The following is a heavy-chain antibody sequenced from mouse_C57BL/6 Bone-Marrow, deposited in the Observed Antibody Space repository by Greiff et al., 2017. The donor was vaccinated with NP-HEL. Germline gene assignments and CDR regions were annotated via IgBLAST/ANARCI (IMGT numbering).Heavy chain of an antibody. J-gene: IGHJ3*01. CDR2: INPSSGYT. CDR1: GYTFTSYW. D-gene: IGHD2-5*01. CDR3: AYSNYRRWFAY. V-gene: IGHV1-7*01. Sequence: VHLVESGAELAKPGASVKLSCKASGYTFTSYWMHWVKQRPGQGLEWIGYINPSSGYTKYNQKFKDKATLTADKSSSTAYMQLSSLTYEDSAVYYCAYSNYRRWFAYWGQGTLVTVSA.